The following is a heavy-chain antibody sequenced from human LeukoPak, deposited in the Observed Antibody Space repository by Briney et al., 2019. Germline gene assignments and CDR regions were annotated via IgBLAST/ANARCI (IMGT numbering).Heavy chain of an antibody. CDR3: SRGGMIVVVITSDDAFDM. V-gene: IGHV3-15*01. J-gene: IGHJ3*02. Sequence: PGGSLRLSCAASGFTFSNAWMNWVRQAPGKGLEWVGRIKSKTDGATTDYAAPVKGRFTISRDDSKNTLYLQMNSLKTEDTAVYYCSRGGMIVVVITSDDAFDMWGQGTMVTVSS. CDR2: IKSKTDGATT. CDR1: GFTFSNAW. D-gene: IGHD3-22*01.